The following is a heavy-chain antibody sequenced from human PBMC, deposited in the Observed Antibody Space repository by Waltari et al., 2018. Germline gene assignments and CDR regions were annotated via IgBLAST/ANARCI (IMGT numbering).Heavy chain of an antibody. CDR1: GFTFSSCA. D-gene: IGHD3-9*01. V-gene: IGHV3-30*04. CDR2: ISYDGINK. Sequence: QVPLVESGGGVVQPGRSLRLSCAASGFTFSSCALHWGRQAPGKGRGWVALISYDGINKDYVDSGKGRFTISRDNSKNTLYLQMNSLRPEDTAVYYCARGFNFDWLVIDYWGQGTLVTVSS. CDR3: ARGFNFDWLVIDY. J-gene: IGHJ4*02.